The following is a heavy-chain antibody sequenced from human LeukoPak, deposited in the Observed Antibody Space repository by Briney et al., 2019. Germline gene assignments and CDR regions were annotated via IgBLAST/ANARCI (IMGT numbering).Heavy chain of an antibody. CDR3: AKGSTSGFYCFDY. V-gene: IGHV3-30*18. J-gene: IGHJ4*02. Sequence: GRSLRLSCAASGFTFSSYGMHWVRQAPGKGLEWVAVKSYDGSNIYYADSVKGRFTISRDNSMHTVYLQMNSLRPEDTAVYYCAKGSTSGFYCFDYWGQGTLVTVSS. CDR1: GFTFSSYG. CDR2: KSYDGSNI. D-gene: IGHD5-12*01.